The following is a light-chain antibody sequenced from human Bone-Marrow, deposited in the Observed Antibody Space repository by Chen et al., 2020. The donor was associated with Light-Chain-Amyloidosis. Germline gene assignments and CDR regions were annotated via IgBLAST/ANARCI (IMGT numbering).Light chain of an antibody. CDR3: QSADSSGTYEVI. J-gene: IGLJ2*01. CDR1: DLPTKY. CDR2: RDT. Sequence: SYELTQPPSVSLSPGPTARITCSGDDLPTKYAYWYQQKPGQAPVLVIHRDTERPSGISERFSGSSAGTPATLTISGVQAEDDADYHCQSADSSGTYEVIFGGGTKLTVL. V-gene: IGLV3-25*03.